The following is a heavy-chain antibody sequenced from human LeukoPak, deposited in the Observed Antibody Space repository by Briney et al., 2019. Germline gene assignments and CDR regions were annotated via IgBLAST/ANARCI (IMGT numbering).Heavy chain of an antibody. J-gene: IGHJ6*02. CDR2: TRNKANSYTT. V-gene: IGHV3-72*01. CDR1: GFTFSDHY. Sequence: GGSLRLSCAASGFTFSDHYMDWVRQAPGKGLEWVGRTRNKANSYTTEYAASVKGRFTISRDDSKNSLYLQMNSLKTEDTAVYYCAGGYDSSGYYLDDYYYYGMDVWGQGTTVTVSS. D-gene: IGHD3-22*01. CDR3: AGGYDSSGYYLDDYYYYGMDV.